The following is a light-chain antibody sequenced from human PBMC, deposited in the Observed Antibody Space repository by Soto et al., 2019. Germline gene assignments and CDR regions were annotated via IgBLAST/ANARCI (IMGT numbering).Light chain of an antibody. V-gene: IGLV2-11*01. CDR3: CSYAGSYTFSV. J-gene: IGLJ3*02. Sequence: QSALTQPRSVSGSPGQSVTISCTGTSSDVGAYDSVSWYQQHPGKAPKLIIYDVSTRPSGVPDRFSGSKSGNTASLTISGLQAEDEADYHCCSYAGSYTFSVFGGGTKLTVL. CDR2: DVS. CDR1: SSDVGAYDS.